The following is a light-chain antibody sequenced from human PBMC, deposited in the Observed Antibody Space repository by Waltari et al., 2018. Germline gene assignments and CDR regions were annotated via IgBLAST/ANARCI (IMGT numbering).Light chain of an antibody. CDR1: QRVLYSSNNKTY. CDR2: WAS. CDR3: QQYYSPPLT. V-gene: IGKV4-1*01. Sequence: DIVMTQSPDSLAVSLGERATINCKSSQRVLYSSNNKTYLAWYQPKPDQPPKLLIYWASIRESGVPDRLSGSGSGTDFTLTISSLQAEDVAVYYCQQYYSPPLTFGGGTK. J-gene: IGKJ4*01.